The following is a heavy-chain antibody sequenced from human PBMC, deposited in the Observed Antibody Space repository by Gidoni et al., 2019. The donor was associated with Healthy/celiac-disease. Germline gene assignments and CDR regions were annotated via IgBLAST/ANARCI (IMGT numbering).Heavy chain of an antibody. Sequence: EVQLVESGGGLVQPGGSLRLSCAASGFTFSSYSLNWVRQAPGKGLEWVSYISSSSSTIYYADSVKGRFTISRDNAKNSLYLQMNSLRDEDTAVYYCARDESEEYYYDSSGDYWGQGTLVTVSS. D-gene: IGHD3-22*01. J-gene: IGHJ4*02. CDR3: ARDESEEYYYDSSGDY. CDR2: ISSSSSTI. CDR1: GFTFSSYS. V-gene: IGHV3-48*02.